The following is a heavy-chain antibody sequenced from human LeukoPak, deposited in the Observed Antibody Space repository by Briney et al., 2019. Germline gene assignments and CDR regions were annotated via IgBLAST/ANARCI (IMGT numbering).Heavy chain of an antibody. CDR1: GYTFTSYD. D-gene: IGHD1/OR15-1a*01. CDR3: ARVELAQPPFDY. CDR2: MNPNSGNT. V-gene: IGHV1-8*01. Sequence: ASVKVSCKASGYTFTSYDINWVRQATGQGLEWMGWMNPNSGNTGYAQKFQGRVTMTRNTSISTAYMELSSLRSEDTAVYYCARVELAQPPFDYWGQGTLVTVSS. J-gene: IGHJ4*02.